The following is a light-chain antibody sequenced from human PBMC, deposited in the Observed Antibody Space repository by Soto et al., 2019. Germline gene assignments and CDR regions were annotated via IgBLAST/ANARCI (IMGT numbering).Light chain of an antibody. CDR1: QSVSSN. J-gene: IGKJ4*01. Sequence: EIVMTQSPATLSVSPGERATFSCRASQSVSSNLAWYQQKPGQAPRLLIYDASNRATGIPARFSGSGSGTDFTLTISSLEPEDFAVYYCQQRSSWPLTFGGGTKVDI. V-gene: IGKV3-11*01. CDR2: DAS. CDR3: QQRSSWPLT.